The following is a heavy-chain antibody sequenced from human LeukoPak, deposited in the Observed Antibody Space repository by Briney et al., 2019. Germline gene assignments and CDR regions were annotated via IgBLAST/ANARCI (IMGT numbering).Heavy chain of an antibody. J-gene: IGHJ5*02. D-gene: IGHD1-20*01. Sequence: ASETLSLTCTVSGGSISSYYWSWIRQPAGKGLEWIGRIYTSGSTNYNPSLKSRVTISVDTSKNQFSLKLSSVTAADTAVYYCAREELNWNGDRNWFDPWGQGTLVTVSS. CDR3: AREELNWNGDRNWFDP. CDR2: IYTSGST. CDR1: GGSISSYY. V-gene: IGHV4-4*07.